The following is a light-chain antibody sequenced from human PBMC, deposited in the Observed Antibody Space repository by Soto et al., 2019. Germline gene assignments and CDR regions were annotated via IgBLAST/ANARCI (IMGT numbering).Light chain of an antibody. CDR2: EVT. CDR3: SSYTTSTTWV. Sequence: QSALTQPASVSGSPGQSITISCTGTSSDVGRYNDVSWYQQHPGKAPKLIISEVTNRPSGVSDRFSASKSDNTASLTISGLQPDDEDDYYCSSYTTSTTWVFGGGTKLTVL. V-gene: IGLV2-14*01. J-gene: IGLJ3*02. CDR1: SSDVGRYND.